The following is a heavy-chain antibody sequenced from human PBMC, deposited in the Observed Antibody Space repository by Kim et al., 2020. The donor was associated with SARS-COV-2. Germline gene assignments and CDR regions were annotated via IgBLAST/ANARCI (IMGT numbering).Heavy chain of an antibody. J-gene: IGHJ4*02. CDR2: GGST. V-gene: IGHV3-53*01. Sequence: GGSTYYPESVKGRFTISRDNSKNTLYLQIDSLRAEDTAIYYCANLPTGDYWGQGTLVPVSS. CDR3: ANLPTGDY.